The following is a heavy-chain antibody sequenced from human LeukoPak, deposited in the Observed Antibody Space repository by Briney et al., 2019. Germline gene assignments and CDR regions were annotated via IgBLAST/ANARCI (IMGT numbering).Heavy chain of an antibody. V-gene: IGHV1-2*02. Sequence: ASVKVSCKASGYTFTDYYLHWVRQAPGQGFEWMGWINPNSGDTNYAQKFQGRVTMARDTSISTAHMEMSRLRSDDTAVYYCARANFLYCSSTSCLFDYWGQGTLVTVSS. CDR3: ARANFLYCSSTSCLFDY. CDR1: GYTFTDYY. D-gene: IGHD2-2*01. J-gene: IGHJ4*02. CDR2: INPNSGDT.